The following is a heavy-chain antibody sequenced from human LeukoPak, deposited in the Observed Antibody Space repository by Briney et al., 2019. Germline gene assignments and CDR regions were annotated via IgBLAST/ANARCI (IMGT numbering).Heavy chain of an antibody. V-gene: IGHV1-8*03. Sequence: GASVKVSCKASGYTFTSYDNNWVRQATGQGLEWMGWMNPNSGNTGYAQKFQGRVTITRNTSISTAYMELSSLRSEDTAVYYCARAPPYYDILTGYYAEFDYWGQGTLVTVSS. J-gene: IGHJ4*02. CDR2: MNPNSGNT. CDR3: ARAPPYYDILTGYYAEFDY. CDR1: GYTFTSYD. D-gene: IGHD3-9*01.